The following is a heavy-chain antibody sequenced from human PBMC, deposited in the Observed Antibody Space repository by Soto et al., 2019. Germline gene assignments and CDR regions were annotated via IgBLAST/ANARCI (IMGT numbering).Heavy chain of an antibody. J-gene: IGHJ6*02. CDR1: GFTFGDYA. CDR3: TSFYLGGNDEYYSYGTDV. D-gene: IGHD1-1*01. V-gene: IGHV3-49*03. Sequence: GGSLRLSCTASGFTFGDYAMSWFRQAPGKGLEWVGFIRSKAYGGTTEYAASVKGRFTISRDDSKSIAYLQMNSLKTEDTAVYYCTSFYLGGNDEYYSYGTDVWGQGTTVTVSS. CDR2: IRSKAYGGTT.